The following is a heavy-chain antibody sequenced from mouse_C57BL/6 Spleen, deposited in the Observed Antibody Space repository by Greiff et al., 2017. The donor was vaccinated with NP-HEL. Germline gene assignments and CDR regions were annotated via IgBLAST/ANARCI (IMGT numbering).Heavy chain of an antibody. CDR3: TSELTGTWFAY. CDR1: GFTFSSYA. J-gene: IGHJ3*01. V-gene: IGHV5-9-1*02. D-gene: IGHD4-1*01. CDR2: ISSGGDYI. Sequence: EVHLVESGEGLVKPGGSLKLSCAASGFTFSSYAMSWVRQTPEKRLEWVAYISSGGDYIYYADTVKGRFTISRDNARNTLYLQMSSLKSEDTAMYYCTSELTGTWFAYWGQGTLVTVSA.